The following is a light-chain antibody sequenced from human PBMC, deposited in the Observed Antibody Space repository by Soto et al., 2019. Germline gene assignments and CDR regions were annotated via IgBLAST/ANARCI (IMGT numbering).Light chain of an antibody. J-gene: IGLJ1*01. CDR2: DVS. V-gene: IGLV2-11*01. CDR3: CSYAGSYTDYV. CDR1: SSDVGGYNY. Sequence: QSALTQPRSVSGSPGQSVTISCTGTSSDVGGYNYVSWYQQHPGKAPKLMIYDVSKRPPGVPDRFSGSKSGNTASLTISGLQAEDEADYYCCSYAGSYTDYVFGTGTKVTVL.